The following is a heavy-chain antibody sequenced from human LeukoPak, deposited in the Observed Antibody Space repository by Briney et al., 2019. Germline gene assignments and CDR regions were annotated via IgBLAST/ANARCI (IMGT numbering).Heavy chain of an antibody. V-gene: IGHV3-21*04. J-gene: IGHJ4*02. CDR1: GFTFSSYS. CDR3: AKRRVGGSSGGTPYYFDY. Sequence: GGSLRLSCAASGFTFSSYSMNWVRQAPGKGLEWVSSITSSGRYIYYADSVKGRFTIPRDNSKNTLYLQMNSLRAEDTAVYYCAKRRVGGSSGGTPYYFDYWGQGTLVTVSS. CDR2: ITSSGRYI. D-gene: IGHD1-26*01.